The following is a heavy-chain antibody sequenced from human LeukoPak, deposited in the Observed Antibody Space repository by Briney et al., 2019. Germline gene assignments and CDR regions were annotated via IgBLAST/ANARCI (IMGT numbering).Heavy chain of an antibody. CDR3: ARDRGYTGGHAFDY. D-gene: IGHD3-16*02. CDR2: IWADGSNK. CDR1: GFTFSNYG. J-gene: IGHJ4*02. Sequence: GGSLRLSCAASGFTFSNYGMHWARQAPGKGLEWVALIWADGSNKYYADSVKGRFTISRDNSKNTLYLQMNSLRAEDTAVFYCARDRGYTGGHAFDYGGQGTLVTVSS. V-gene: IGHV3-33*01.